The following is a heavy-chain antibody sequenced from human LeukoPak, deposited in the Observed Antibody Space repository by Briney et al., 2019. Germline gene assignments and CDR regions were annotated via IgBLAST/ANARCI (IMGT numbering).Heavy chain of an antibody. D-gene: IGHD4-4*01. CDR1: GGSISSSSYY. Sequence: PSETLSLTCTVSGGSISSSSYYWGWIRQPPGKGLEWIGSIYYSGSTYYNPSLKSRVTISVDTSKNQFSLKLSSVTAADTAVYYCARGVPWDSNYENWGQGTLVTVSS. J-gene: IGHJ4*02. V-gene: IGHV4-39*01. CDR3: ARGVPWDSNYEN. CDR2: IYYSGST.